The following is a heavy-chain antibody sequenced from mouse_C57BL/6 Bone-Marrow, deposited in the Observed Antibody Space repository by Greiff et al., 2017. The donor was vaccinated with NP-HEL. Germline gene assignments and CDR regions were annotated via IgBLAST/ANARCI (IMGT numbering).Heavy chain of an antibody. CDR2: ISSGSSTI. V-gene: IGHV5-17*01. D-gene: IGHD1-1*01. CDR1: GFTFSDYG. Sequence: EVHLVESGGGLVKPGGSLKLSCAASGFTFSDYGMHWVRQAPEKGLEWVAYISSGSSTIYYADTVKGRFTISRDNAKNTLFLQMTSLRSEDTAMYYCARGYYYYGSSYWYFDVWGTGTTVTVSS. CDR3: ARGYYYYGSSYWYFDV. J-gene: IGHJ1*03.